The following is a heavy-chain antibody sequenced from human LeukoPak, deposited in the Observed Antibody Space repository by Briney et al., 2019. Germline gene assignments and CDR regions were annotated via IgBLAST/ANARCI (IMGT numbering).Heavy chain of an antibody. CDR2: ISGSGSST. D-gene: IGHD3-9*01. V-gene: IGHV3-23*01. CDR1: GFTFRNYA. Sequence: GGSLGLSCAASGFTFRNYAMNWVRQAPGKGLEWVSSISGSGSSTFYADSVKGRFTISRDNSKNTLYLQMSSLSAEDTAVYYCAKGGSYTLTGYAPFDYWGQGTLVTVPS. CDR3: AKGGSYTLTGYAPFDY. J-gene: IGHJ4*02.